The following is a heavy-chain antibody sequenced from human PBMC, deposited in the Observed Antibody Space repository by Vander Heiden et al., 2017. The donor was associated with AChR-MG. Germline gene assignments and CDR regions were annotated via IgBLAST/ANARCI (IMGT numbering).Heavy chain of an antibody. V-gene: IGHV4-30-2*01. Sequence: QLQLQESGPGLVKPSQTLSLTCAVSGAPINSGGNSWSWIRQPPGKGLEWIGYIHHSGRTYYNPSLKSRVSMSVDRSKNQFSLKLSSVTAADTAVYFCPSFAGRHYFQHWGQGTLATVSS. D-gene: IGHD2-21*01. CDR1: GAPINSGGNS. J-gene: IGHJ1*01. CDR2: IHHSGRT. CDR3: PSFAGRHYFQH.